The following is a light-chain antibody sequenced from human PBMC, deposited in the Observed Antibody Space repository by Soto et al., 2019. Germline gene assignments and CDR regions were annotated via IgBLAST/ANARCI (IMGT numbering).Light chain of an antibody. Sequence: QSVLTQPPSVSGAPGQRVTISCTGSSSNIGAGYDVHWYQQLPETAPKLLIYRNTNRPSGVPDRFSGSKSGTSASLAITGLQAEDDADYYCQSYDGSLTAVYVFGTGTKVTVL. V-gene: IGLV1-40*01. CDR2: RNT. J-gene: IGLJ1*01. CDR1: SSNIGAGYD. CDR3: QSYDGSLTAVYV.